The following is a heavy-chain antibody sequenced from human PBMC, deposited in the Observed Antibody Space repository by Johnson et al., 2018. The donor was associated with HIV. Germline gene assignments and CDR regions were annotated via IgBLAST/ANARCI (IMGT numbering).Heavy chain of an antibody. J-gene: IGHJ3*02. CDR3: ARGINSQSWAFDI. CDR1: GFTFSTYS. V-gene: IGHV3-30*04. Sequence: QVQLVESGGGVVQPGRSLRLSCAASGFTFSTYSIHWVRQAPGKGLECVALISYDGSNNFYTVSVKGRFTISIDNSKNTLYLQMNSLRADDTAVYYCARGINSQSWAFDIWGQGTMVNVSS. CDR2: ISYDGSNN. D-gene: IGHD2/OR15-2a*01.